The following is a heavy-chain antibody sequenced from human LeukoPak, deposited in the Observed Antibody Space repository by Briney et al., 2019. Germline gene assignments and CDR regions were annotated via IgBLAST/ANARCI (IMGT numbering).Heavy chain of an antibody. CDR2: INHSGST. CDR1: GGSFSGYY. CDR3: ARGPTTNTAMVIHCFDS. V-gene: IGHV4-34*01. D-gene: IGHD5-18*01. J-gene: IGHJ4*02. Sequence: SETLSLTCAVYGGSFSGYYWSWIRQPPGKGLEWIGEINHSGSTNYNPSLKSRVTISVDTSKNQFSLKLSSVTAADTAVYYCARGPTTNTAMVIHCFDSWGQGTLVTVSS.